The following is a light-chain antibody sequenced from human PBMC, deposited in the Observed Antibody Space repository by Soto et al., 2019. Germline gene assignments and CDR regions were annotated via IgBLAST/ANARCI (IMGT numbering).Light chain of an antibody. Sequence: EVVVTQSPLSRPVTLGQPASISCRSSQILVHSNGNTYLNWFQQRPGQSPXXLMYKVSNRDSGVPDRLSGSGSGTDFTLKISREEAEDVGIYYCMQGTYWPTFGQGTKVDI. V-gene: IGKV2-30*02. CDR1: QILVHSNGNTY. J-gene: IGKJ1*01. CDR2: KVS. CDR3: MQGTYWPT.